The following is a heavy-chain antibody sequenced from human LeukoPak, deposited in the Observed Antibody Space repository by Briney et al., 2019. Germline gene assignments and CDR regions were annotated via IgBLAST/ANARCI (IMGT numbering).Heavy chain of an antibody. CDR3: ATQLPVLRHFVWLPYYYYYMDV. CDR2: ISAYNGNT. D-gene: IGHD3-9*01. Sequence: ASVKVSCKASGYTFTSYGISWVRQAPGQGLEWMGWISAYNGNTNYAQKLQGRVTMTTDTSTSTAYMELRSLRSDDTAVYYCATQLPVLRHFVWLPYYYYYMDVWGKGTTVTVSS. J-gene: IGHJ6*03. V-gene: IGHV1-18*01. CDR1: GYTFTSYG.